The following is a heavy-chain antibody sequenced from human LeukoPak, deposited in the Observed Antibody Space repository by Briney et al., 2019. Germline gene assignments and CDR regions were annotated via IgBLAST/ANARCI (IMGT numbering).Heavy chain of an antibody. D-gene: IGHD6-19*01. Sequence: SETLSLTCTVSGGSISSRSSYWGWIRQPPGKGLEWIGSIYYSGSTHYNSSLKSRVTISVDTSKNQFSLKLRSVTAADTAVYYCARDNSGFAWGQGTLVTVSS. CDR3: ARDNSGFA. J-gene: IGHJ5*02. V-gene: IGHV4-39*07. CDR1: GGSISSRSSY. CDR2: IYYSGST.